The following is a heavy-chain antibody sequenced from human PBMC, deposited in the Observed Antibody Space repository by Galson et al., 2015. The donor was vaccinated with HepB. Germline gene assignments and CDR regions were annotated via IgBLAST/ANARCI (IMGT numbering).Heavy chain of an antibody. D-gene: IGHD3-3*01. Sequence: SLRLSCAASGFTFSSYAMHWVRQAPGKGLEWVAVISYDGSNKYYADSVKGRFTISRDNSKNTLYLQMNSLRAEDTAVYYCARAEVGITIFGLESPNRPKNWFDPWGQGTLVTVSS. J-gene: IGHJ5*02. V-gene: IGHV3-30*04. CDR1: GFTFSSYA. CDR2: ISYDGSNK. CDR3: ARAEVGITIFGLESPNRPKNWFDP.